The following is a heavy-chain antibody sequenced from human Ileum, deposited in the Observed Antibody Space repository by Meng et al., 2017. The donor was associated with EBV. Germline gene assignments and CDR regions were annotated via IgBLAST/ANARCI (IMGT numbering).Heavy chain of an antibody. V-gene: IGHV3-30*03. CDR1: GFTFSKQI. Sequence: VDCGVVGVQPWRSRRLSCVLSGFTFSKQIIHWIRQAPGEWLDWVAVISSENYTYYSDSVKGRFTITRDNSANTVYLQMDNLGPQDTALYFCTRQGQDLWGQGTLVTVSS. D-gene: IGHD2-15*01. J-gene: IGHJ4*02. CDR3: TRQGQDL. CDR2: ISSENYT.